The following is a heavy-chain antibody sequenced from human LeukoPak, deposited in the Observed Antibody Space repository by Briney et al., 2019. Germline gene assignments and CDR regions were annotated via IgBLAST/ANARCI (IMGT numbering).Heavy chain of an antibody. D-gene: IGHD3-22*01. CDR1: GGYISSSSYY. J-gene: IGHJ1*01. Sequence: PSETLSLTCTVSGGYISSSSYYWDWIRQPSGRGPEWIGSIYYSGSTYYNPSLKSRVTIFLDTSKNQFSLKLASVTAADTAVYYCARRRYYDSTGYLDWGQGTLVTVSP. CDR2: IYYSGST. V-gene: IGHV4-39*01. CDR3: ARRRYYDSTGYLD.